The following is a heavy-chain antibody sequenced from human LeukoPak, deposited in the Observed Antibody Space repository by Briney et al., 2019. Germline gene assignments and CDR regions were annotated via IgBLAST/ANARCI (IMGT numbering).Heavy chain of an antibody. V-gene: IGHV4-34*01. CDR3: ARWCSGFDP. J-gene: IGHJ5*02. CDR2: INHSGST. Sequence: SETLSLTCAVYGGSFSGYYWSWIRQPPGKGLEWIGEINHSGSTNYNPSLKSRVAISVDTSKNQFSLELSSVTAADTAVYYCARWCSGFDPWGQGTLVTVSS. CDR1: GGSFSGYY. D-gene: IGHD4/OR15-4a*01.